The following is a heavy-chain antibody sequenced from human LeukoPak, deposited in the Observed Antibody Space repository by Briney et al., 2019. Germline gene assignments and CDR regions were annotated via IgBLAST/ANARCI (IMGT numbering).Heavy chain of an antibody. CDR2: INPSGGST. D-gene: IGHD2-2*01. Sequence: GASVKVSCKASGYTFTSYYMHWVRQAPGQGLEWVGIINPSGGSTSYAQKFQGRVTMTRDTSTSTVYMELSSLRSEDTAVYYCARVAEPAANYYYYGMDVWGQGTTVTVSS. J-gene: IGHJ6*02. V-gene: IGHV1-46*01. CDR3: ARVAEPAANYYYYGMDV. CDR1: GYTFTSYY.